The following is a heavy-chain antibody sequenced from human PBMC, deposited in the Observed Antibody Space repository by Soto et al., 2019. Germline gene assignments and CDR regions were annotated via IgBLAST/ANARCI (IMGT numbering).Heavy chain of an antibody. V-gene: IGHV1-8*01. J-gene: IGHJ6*02. CDR2: MNPNSGNT. D-gene: IGHD3-9*01. Sequence: RASVKVSCKASGYTFTSYDINWVRQATGQGLEWMGWMNPNSGNTGYAQKFQGRVTMTRNTSISTAYMELSSLRSEDTAVYYCARDGILTGYYSRDYLLDVWGQGTTVTVSS. CDR3: ARDGILTGYYSRDYLLDV. CDR1: GYTFTSYD.